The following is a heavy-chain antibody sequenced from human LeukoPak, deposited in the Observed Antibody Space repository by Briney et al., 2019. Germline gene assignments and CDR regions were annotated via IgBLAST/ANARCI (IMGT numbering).Heavy chain of an antibody. CDR3: ARLPGIAAI. CDR2: PYYSGST. CDR1: GGSTSRYY. J-gene: IGHJ4*02. Sequence: SETLSLTCTGSGGSTSRYYWSWIRQPPGQKLEWLGYPYYSGSTTYNPSLKSRLTMSLDTSKNQISLRLISLTAADTAVYYCARLPGIAAIWGQGTLVTVSS. V-gene: IGHV4-59*08. D-gene: IGHD6-13*01.